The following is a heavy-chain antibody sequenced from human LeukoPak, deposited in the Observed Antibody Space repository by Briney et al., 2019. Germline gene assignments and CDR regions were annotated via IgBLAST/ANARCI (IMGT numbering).Heavy chain of an antibody. J-gene: IGHJ4*02. V-gene: IGHV1-69*05. Sequence: SVKVSCKASGGTFSSYAITWVRQAPGQGLEWMGRIIPIFGTANYAQKFQGRVTITTGESTSTAYMELSSLRSEDTAVYYCASQSSGSYYGEDYWGQGTLVTVSS. CDR2: IIPIFGTA. CDR1: GGTFSSYA. D-gene: IGHD1-26*01. CDR3: ASQSSGSYYGEDY.